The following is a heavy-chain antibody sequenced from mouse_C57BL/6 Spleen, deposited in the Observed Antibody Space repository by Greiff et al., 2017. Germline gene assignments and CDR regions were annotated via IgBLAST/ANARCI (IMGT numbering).Heavy chain of an antibody. J-gene: IGHJ3*01. CDR1: GYSITSGYY. CDR2: ISYDGSN. CDR3: ARGEVTTAWFAY. D-gene: IGHD2-13*01. Sequence: ESGPGLVKPSQSLSLTCSVTGYSITSGYYWNWIRQFPGNKLEWMGYISYDGSNNYNPSLKNRISITRDTSKNQFFLKLNSVTTEDTATYYCARGEVTTAWFAYWGQGTLVTVSA. V-gene: IGHV3-6*01.